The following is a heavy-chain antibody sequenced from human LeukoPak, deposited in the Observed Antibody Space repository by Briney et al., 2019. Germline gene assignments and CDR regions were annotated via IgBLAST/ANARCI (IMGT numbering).Heavy chain of an antibody. J-gene: IGHJ4*02. Sequence: GGSLRLSCVASGFDFHNFAMHWVRQAPGKGLEWVSVIHSGGTTHYADSVKGRFTISRDNSKNTLCLQMNSLRAEDTAVYYCARVVYSGSYHVGESDYWGQGTLVTVSS. CDR3: ARVVYSGSYHVGESDY. D-gene: IGHD1-26*01. CDR2: IHSGGTT. CDR1: GFDFHNFA. V-gene: IGHV3-53*01.